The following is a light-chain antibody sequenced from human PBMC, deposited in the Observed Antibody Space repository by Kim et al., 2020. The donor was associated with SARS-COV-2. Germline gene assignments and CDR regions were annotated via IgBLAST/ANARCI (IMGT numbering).Light chain of an antibody. V-gene: IGLV2-8*01. CDR1: SSDVDNNNY. J-gene: IGLJ3*02. CDR2: EVS. CDR3: SSYARSNIVL. Sequence: QSALTQPPSASGSPGQSVTISCTGTSSDVDNNNYVSWYQRHPGKAPKLIIFEVSTRPSGVPDRFSGSKSGNTASLTVSGLQAEDEADYYCSSYARSNIVLFGGGTKLTVL.